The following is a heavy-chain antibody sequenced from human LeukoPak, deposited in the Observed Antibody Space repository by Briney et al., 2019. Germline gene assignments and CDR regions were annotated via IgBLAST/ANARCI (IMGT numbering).Heavy chain of an antibody. CDR3: ARYAASAYAYYYAMDV. CDR1: GFTFSDSY. D-gene: IGHD3-16*01. J-gene: IGHJ6*02. Sequence: GGSLRLSCAASGFTFSDSYMSWIRQAPGKGLEWVSYISSSGTTIYYADSVEDRFTISRDNPKNSLYLHMSSLRADDTAVYYCARYAASAYAYYYAMDVWGRGTTVTVSS. V-gene: IGHV3-11*01. CDR2: ISSSGTTI.